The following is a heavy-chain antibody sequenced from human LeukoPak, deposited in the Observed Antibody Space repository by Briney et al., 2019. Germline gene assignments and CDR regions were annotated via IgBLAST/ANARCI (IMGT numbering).Heavy chain of an antibody. CDR2: MNPNSGNT. D-gene: IGHD4-11*01. CDR3: ARAAVTTIYAFDI. V-gene: IGHV1-8*01. CDR1: GYTFTSYD. J-gene: IGHJ3*02. Sequence: ASVKVSCKASGYTFTSYDINWVRQATGQGLGSMGWMNPNSGNTGYAQKFQGRVTMTRNTSISTAYMELSSLRSEDTAVYYCARAAVTTIYAFDIWGQGTMVTVSS.